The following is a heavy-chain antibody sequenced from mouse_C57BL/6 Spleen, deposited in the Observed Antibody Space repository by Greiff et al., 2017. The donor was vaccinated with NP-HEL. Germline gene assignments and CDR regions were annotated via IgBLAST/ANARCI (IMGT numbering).Heavy chain of an antibody. CDR2: TFYSGIT. D-gene: IGHD2-1*01. J-gene: IGHJ4*01. CDR1: GFSINSDCY. V-gene: IGHV3-3*01. Sequence: DVQLQESGPSLVRPSQTLSLTCTVTGFSINSDCYWIWIRQFPGNKLEYIGYTFYSGITYYNPSLESRTYITRDTSKNQFSLKLSSVTTEDTATYYCARGNGNYYSFYAMDYWGQGTSVTVSS. CDR3: ARGNGNYYSFYAMDY.